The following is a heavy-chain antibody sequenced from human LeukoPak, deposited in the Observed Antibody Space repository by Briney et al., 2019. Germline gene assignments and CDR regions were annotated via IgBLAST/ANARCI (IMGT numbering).Heavy chain of an antibody. CDR3: ARPGNTYYYDSSGDD. CDR2: INHSSGGT. Sequence: GASVKVSCKASGYTFTGYYMHWVRPAPGQGLEWMGWINHSSGGTNYAQKFQGRVTMTRDTSISTAYTELSRLRSDDTAVYYCARPGNTYYYDSSGDDWGQGTLVTVSS. V-gene: IGHV1-2*02. J-gene: IGHJ4*02. CDR1: GYTFTGYY. D-gene: IGHD3-22*01.